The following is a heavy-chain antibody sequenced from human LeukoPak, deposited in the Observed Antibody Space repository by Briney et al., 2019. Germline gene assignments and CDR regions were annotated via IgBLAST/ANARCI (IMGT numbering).Heavy chain of an antibody. J-gene: IGHJ5*02. D-gene: IGHD3-3*01. Sequence: ASVNVSCKASGYTFTNHGINWVRQAPGQRLEWMGWISGYTGNSKYAQKFQGRVTMTTDTSTNSVYMELKSLTSDDTAVYYCARSGLSMTIGGVVVIGNWFDPWGQGTPVTVSS. CDR1: GYTFTNHG. CDR3: ARSGLSMTIGGVVVIGNWFDP. CDR2: ISGYTGNS. V-gene: IGHV1-18*01.